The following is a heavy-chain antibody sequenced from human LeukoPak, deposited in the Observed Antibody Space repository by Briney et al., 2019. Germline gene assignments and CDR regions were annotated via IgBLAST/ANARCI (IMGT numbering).Heavy chain of an antibody. CDR1: GFSIGSAYH. CDR3: ARDRDSSTTYTPYYFDS. Sequence: SETLSLTCSVSGFSIGSAYHWAWIRQPPGGGLEWIASVYHSGNTYYNPSLKSRVLISADTSKNQFSLNLISVTAADTAVYYYARDRDSSTTYTPYYFDSWGQGTLVTVSS. J-gene: IGHJ4*02. CDR2: VYHSGNT. D-gene: IGHD6-13*01. V-gene: IGHV4-38-2*02.